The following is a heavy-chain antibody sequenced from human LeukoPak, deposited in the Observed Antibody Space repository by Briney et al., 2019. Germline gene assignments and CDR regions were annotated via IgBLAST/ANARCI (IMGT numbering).Heavy chain of an antibody. D-gene: IGHD5-18*01. Sequence: GGSLRLSCAASGFTFSSYWMTWIRRAPGKGLEWVTNIKQDGSEKYYVDSVKGRFTISRDNAKNSLYLQMNSLRAEDTAVYYCARDTGGGYSCYDCWGQGTLVTVSS. CDR3: ARDTGGGYSCYDC. CDR2: IKQDGSEK. CDR1: GFTFSSYW. J-gene: IGHJ4*02. V-gene: IGHV3-7*01.